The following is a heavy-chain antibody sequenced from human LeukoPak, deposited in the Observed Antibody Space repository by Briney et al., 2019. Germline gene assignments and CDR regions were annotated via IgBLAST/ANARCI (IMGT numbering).Heavy chain of an antibody. CDR2: IYSGGST. V-gene: IGHV3-53*01. CDR3: ARGGSYLSAFDI. J-gene: IGHJ3*02. D-gene: IGHD1-26*01. Sequence: GGSLRLSCAASGFTFSSYWMHWVRQVPGKGLVWVSIIYSGGSTFYADSVKGRFTISRDNSKNTLYLQMNGLRAEDTAVYYCARGGSYLSAFDIWGQGTMVTVSS. CDR1: GFTFSSYW.